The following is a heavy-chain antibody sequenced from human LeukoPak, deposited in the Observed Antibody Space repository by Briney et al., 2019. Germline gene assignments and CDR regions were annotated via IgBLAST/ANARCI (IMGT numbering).Heavy chain of an antibody. J-gene: IGHJ6*02. Sequence: GGSLRLSCAASGFTFDDYVMHWVRQAPGKGLEWVSNISWNSRSIGYADSVKGRFTISRDNAKNSLYLQMNSLRAEDTALYYCAKDKYGDNDYYFYGLDVWGQGTTATVSS. CDR3: AKDKYGDNDYYFYGLDV. CDR2: ISWNSRSI. CDR1: GFTFDDYV. D-gene: IGHD5-24*01. V-gene: IGHV3-9*01.